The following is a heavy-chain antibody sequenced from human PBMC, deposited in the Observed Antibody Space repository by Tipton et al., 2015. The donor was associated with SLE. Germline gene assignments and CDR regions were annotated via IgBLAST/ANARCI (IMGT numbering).Heavy chain of an antibody. V-gene: IGHV4-4*08. D-gene: IGHD2/OR15-2a*01. Sequence: TLSLTCTVSGGSISNYYLSWIRQSPGKGLEWIGYIYTSGSTNYNPSFKSRLTISVDTSRNQFSLRLASVTAADTAMYYCARSTWLEFFQDWGQGAVVTVSS. CDR2: IYTSGST. J-gene: IGHJ1*01. CDR3: ARSTWLEFFQD. CDR1: GGSISNYY.